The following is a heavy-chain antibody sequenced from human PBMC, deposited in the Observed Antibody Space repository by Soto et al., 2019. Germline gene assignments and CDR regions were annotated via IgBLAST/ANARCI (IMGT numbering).Heavy chain of an antibody. V-gene: IGHV3-30-3*01. CDR3: ARAKGYSGYDYYYYYYYMDV. J-gene: IGHJ6*03. D-gene: IGHD5-12*01. CDR2: ISYDGSNK. CDR1: GFTLSNYA. Sequence: GGSLGRSYASSGFTLSNYAMHWVRQAPGKGLEWVAVISYDGSNKYYADSVKGRFTISRDNSKNTLYLQMNSLRAEDTAVYYCARAKGYSGYDYYYYYYYMDVWGKGTTVTVSS.